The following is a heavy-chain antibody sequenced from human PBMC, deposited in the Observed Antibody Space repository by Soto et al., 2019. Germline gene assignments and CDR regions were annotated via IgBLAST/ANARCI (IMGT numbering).Heavy chain of an antibody. CDR2: IWYDGNNK. J-gene: IGHJ6*02. V-gene: IGHV3-33*01. CDR1: GFTFSSYG. CDR3: ARANSKYGYFYGMDV. D-gene: IGHD4-4*01. Sequence: QTGGSLRLSCAASGFTFSSYGMHWVRQAPGKGLEWVAVIWYDGNNKYYADSVKGRFTISRDNSKNTLYLQMNSLRAKDTAVYYSARANSKYGYFYGMDVWGQGTTVTVSS.